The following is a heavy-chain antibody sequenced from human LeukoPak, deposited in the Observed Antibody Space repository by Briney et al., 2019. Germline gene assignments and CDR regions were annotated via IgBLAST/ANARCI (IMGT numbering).Heavy chain of an antibody. J-gene: IGHJ4*02. CDR3: ARPSSGRQFDY. V-gene: IGHV1-2*02. D-gene: IGHD6-19*01. CDR1: GYTFTGYY. CDR2: VNPNSGDT. Sequence: ASVKVSCKASGYTFTGYYMHLVRQAPGQGLEWMGWVNPNSGDTNYAQKFQGRVTMTSDTSITTAYMELSSLTSDDTAVYYCARPSSGRQFDYWGQGTLVTVSS.